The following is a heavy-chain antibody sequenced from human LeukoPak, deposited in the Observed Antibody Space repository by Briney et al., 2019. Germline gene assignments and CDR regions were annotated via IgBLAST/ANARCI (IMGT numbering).Heavy chain of an antibody. Sequence: ASVKVSCKVSGYTLTELSMHWVRQAPGKGLEWMGGFDPEDGETVYAQKFQGRVTMTEDTSTVTAYMELSSLRSEDTAVYYCATPCPYCSGGSCYRDYYGMDVWGKGTTVTVSS. CDR2: FDPEDGET. CDR3: ATPCPYCSGGSCYRDYYGMDV. CDR1: GYTLTELS. J-gene: IGHJ6*04. V-gene: IGHV1-24*01. D-gene: IGHD2-15*01.